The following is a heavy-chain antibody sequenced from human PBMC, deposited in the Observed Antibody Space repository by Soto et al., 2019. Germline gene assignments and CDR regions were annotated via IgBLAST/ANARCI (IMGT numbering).Heavy chain of an antibody. D-gene: IGHD3-22*01. CDR3: AGITMIVVGAYGMDV. J-gene: IGHJ6*02. Sequence: SVKVSCKVSGYTLTELSMHWVRQAPGKGLEWMGGFDPEDAEIIYAQKFQGRVTMTEDTSTDTAYMEPSSLRSEDTAVYYCAGITMIVVGAYGMDVWGQGTTVTVSS. V-gene: IGHV1-24*01. CDR2: FDPEDAEI. CDR1: GYTLTELS.